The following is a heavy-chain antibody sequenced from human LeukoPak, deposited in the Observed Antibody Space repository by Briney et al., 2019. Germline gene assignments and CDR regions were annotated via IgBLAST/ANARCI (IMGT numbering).Heavy chain of an antibody. CDR3: AMLVVGATEGFDY. CDR1: GFTFSNYG. V-gene: IGHV3-30*03. J-gene: IGHJ4*02. D-gene: IGHD1-26*01. Sequence: PGGSLRLSCAASGFTFSNYGMHWVRQAPGKGLEWVAVISYDRINKYYADSVKGRFTISRDNSKNTLYLQMNSLRAEDTAVYYCAMLVVGATEGFDYWGQGTLVTVSS. CDR2: ISYDRINK.